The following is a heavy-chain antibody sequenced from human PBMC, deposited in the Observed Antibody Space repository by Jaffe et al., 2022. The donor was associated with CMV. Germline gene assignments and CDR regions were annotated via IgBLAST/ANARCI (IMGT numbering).Heavy chain of an antibody. J-gene: IGHJ4*02. CDR3: AKDFEAVAVDNYFDY. V-gene: IGHV3-30*18. D-gene: IGHD6-19*01. CDR1: GFTFSSYG. CDR2: ISYDGSNK. Sequence: QVQLVESGGGVVQPGRSLRLSCAASGFTFSSYGMHWVRQAPGKGLEWVAVISYDGSNKYYADSVKGRFTISRDNSKNTLYLQMNSLRAEDTAVYYCAKDFEAVAVDNYFDYWGQGTLVTVSS.